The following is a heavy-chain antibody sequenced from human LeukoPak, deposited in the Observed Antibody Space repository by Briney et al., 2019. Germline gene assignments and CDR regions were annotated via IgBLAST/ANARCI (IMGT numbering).Heavy chain of an antibody. V-gene: IGHV4-59*01. CDR2: IYYTGAT. J-gene: IGHJ4*01. Sequence: SETLSLTCTVSAGSLSSYYWSWIRLPPGKGLEWIGYIYYTGATYYNPSLKSRVTISLHTSKNQFSLKLSSVTAADAAVYYCARAGYSNGTGYYFDYWGQGALVTVSS. CDR1: AGSLSSYY. CDR3: ARAGYSNGTGYYFDY. D-gene: IGHD5-18*01.